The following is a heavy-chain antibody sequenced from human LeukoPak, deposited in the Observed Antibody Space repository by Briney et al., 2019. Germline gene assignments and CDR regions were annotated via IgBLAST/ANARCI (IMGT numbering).Heavy chain of an antibody. J-gene: IGHJ6*03. CDR3: ARAESSGWSYYYYMDV. CDR1: GFTFSSYD. V-gene: IGHV3-13*01. D-gene: IGHD6-19*01. CDR2: IGTAGEI. Sequence: GGSLRLSCAASGFTFSSYDIHWVRQATGKGLEWVSGIGTAGEIYYPGSVKGRFTISRENAKNSLYLQMNSLRAEDTAVYYCARAESSGWSYYYYMDVWGKGTTVIVSS.